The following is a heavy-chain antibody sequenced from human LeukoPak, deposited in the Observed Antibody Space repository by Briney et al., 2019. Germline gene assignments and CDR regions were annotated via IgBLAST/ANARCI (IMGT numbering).Heavy chain of an antibody. V-gene: IGHV4-59*01. Sequence: SETLSLTCTVSGGSISSYYWSWIRQPPGKGLEWIGYIYYSGSTNYNPSLKSRVTISVDTSKNQFSLKLSSVTAADTAVYYCARVGGYLGLVDYWGQGTLVTVSS. CDR2: IYYSGST. J-gene: IGHJ4*02. CDR1: GGSISSYY. D-gene: IGHD2-15*01. CDR3: ARVGGYLGLVDY.